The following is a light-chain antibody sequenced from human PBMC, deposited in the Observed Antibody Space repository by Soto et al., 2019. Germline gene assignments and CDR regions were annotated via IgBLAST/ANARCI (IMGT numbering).Light chain of an antibody. V-gene: IGKV3-11*01. CDR3: QQYGYLGT. J-gene: IGKJ1*01. CDR2: DAS. CDR1: RSVSSY. Sequence: EIVLTQSPATLSWSPVEIAALSFMASRSVSSYLAWYQQKPGQAPRLLIYDASNRATGLPARFSGSGSGTDFTLTISRLETEDFAVYYCQQYGYLGTFGQGTKVDIK.